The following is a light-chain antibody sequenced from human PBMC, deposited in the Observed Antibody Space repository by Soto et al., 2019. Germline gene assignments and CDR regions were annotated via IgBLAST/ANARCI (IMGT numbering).Light chain of an antibody. J-gene: IGLJ1*01. CDR3: AAWDDSLNGCV. CDR1: SSNIGSTT. V-gene: IGLV1-44*01. Sequence: QAVLTQPPSTSGTPGQRVTLSCSGSSSNIGSTTVSWYQQVPGTAPKLLIYNDVQRPSGVPDRFSGSMSGTSASLAISGLQSEDEADYYCAAWDDSLNGCVFGTGTKVTVL. CDR2: NDV.